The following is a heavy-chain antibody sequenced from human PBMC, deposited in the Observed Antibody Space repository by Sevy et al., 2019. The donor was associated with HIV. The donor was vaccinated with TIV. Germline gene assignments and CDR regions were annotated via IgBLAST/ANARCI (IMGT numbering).Heavy chain of an antibody. D-gene: IGHD3-3*01. CDR3: SKTFAIFGVLMSPDFDP. Sequence: GGSLRLSCAASGFTFSNYGMHWVRQAPGKGLEWVAVIWYDGSYKYYADSVKGRFTISSDNTKSTLYLQMNSLRAQDTAVYYCSKTFAIFGVLMSPDFDPWGQGTLVTVSS. CDR2: IWYDGSYK. J-gene: IGHJ5*02. V-gene: IGHV3-33*06. CDR1: GFTFSNYG.